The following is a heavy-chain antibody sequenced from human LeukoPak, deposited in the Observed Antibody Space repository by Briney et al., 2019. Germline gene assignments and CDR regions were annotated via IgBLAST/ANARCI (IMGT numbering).Heavy chain of an antibody. V-gene: IGHV1-2*02. CDR1: GYTFTGYY. J-gene: IGHJ6*03. Sequence: ASLRVSSKASGYTFTGYYMHCARQAAGQGLEWMAWINPNSGGTNYAEKFLGRVTMTRDNSISTVYMELSSLRSDDTAVYYCARADSVPAGDYHYWYMDVWGKGTTVTVSS. CDR3: ARADSVPAGDYHYWYMDV. CDR2: INPNSGGT. D-gene: IGHD2-2*01.